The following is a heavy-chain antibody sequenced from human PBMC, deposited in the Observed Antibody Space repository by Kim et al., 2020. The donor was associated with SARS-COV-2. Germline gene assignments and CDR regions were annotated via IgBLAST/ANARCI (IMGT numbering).Heavy chain of an antibody. Sequence: SETLSLTCTVSGGPISSYYWSWIRQPPGKGLEWIGYIYYSGSTNYNPSLKSRVTISVDTSKNQFSLKLSSVTAADTAVYYCATRDCSSTSCSPHYFDYWG. J-gene: IGHJ4*01. CDR2: IYYSGST. CDR1: GGPISSYY. V-gene: IGHV4-59*08. D-gene: IGHD2-2*01. CDR3: ATRDCSSTSCSPHYFDY.